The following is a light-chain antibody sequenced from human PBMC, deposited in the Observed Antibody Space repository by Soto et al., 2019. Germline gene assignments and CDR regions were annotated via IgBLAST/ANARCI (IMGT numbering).Light chain of an antibody. Sequence: EIVLTQSPATLYLSPGERATLSCRASQSVSSYLAWYQQKPGQAPRLLIFDVSNRDTGIPARFSGSGSGTDFTLTISSLQPEDYAVYYCQQRADWPLTFGGGTKVEIK. V-gene: IGKV3-11*01. CDR3: QQRADWPLT. J-gene: IGKJ4*01. CDR1: QSVSSY. CDR2: DVS.